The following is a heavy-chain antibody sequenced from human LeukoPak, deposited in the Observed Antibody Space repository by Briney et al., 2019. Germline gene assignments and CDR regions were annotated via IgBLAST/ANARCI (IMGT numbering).Heavy chain of an antibody. Sequence: SETLSLTCTVSGGSISSSRYYWGWIRQPPGKGLEWIGSIYYSGSTYYNPSLKSRVTISVDTSKNQFSLKLSSVTAADTAVYYCARGLIIPAAGQYFDYWGQGTLVTVSS. CDR1: GGSISSSRYY. CDR3: ARGLIIPAAGQYFDY. CDR2: IYYSGST. J-gene: IGHJ4*02. V-gene: IGHV4-39*07. D-gene: IGHD6-13*01.